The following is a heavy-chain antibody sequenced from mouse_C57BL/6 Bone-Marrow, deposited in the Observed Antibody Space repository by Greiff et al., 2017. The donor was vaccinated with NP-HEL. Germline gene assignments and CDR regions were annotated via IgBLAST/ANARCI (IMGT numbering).Heavy chain of an antibody. Sequence: VKLVESGPGLVAPSQSLSITCTVSGFSLTSYAISWVRQPPGKGLEWLGVIWTGGGTNYNSALKSRLSISKDNSKSQVFLKMNSLQTDDTARYYCAILYYGSSSYYAMDYWGQGTSVTVSS. CDR2: IWTGGGT. J-gene: IGHJ4*01. V-gene: IGHV2-9-1*01. CDR1: GFSLTSYA. D-gene: IGHD1-1*01. CDR3: AILYYGSSSYYAMDY.